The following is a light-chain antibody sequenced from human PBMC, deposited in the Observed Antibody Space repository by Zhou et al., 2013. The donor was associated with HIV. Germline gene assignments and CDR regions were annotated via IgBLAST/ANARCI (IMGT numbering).Light chain of an antibody. J-gene: IGKJ1*01. Sequence: DIVLTQSPGFLSLSPGESATLSCRASQSLSSDYLSWYQQQPGRSPRLLIYGASSRATGIPDRFSGSGSGTDFTLTVSSLQSEDVAVYYCHQYNNWPPGGTFGQGTKVEIK. V-gene: IGKV3-20*01. CDR2: GAS. CDR1: QSLSSDY. CDR3: HQYNNWPPGGT.